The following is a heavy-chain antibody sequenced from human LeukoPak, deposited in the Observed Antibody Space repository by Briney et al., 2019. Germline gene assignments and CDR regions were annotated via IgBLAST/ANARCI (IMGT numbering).Heavy chain of an antibody. J-gene: IGHJ4*02. CDR3: ARDGAYSYTY. V-gene: IGHV3-33*01. Sequence: GRSLRLSCAASGFNFNDYGMHWVRQAPGKGLEWVAIIWHDGNNKYYADSVRGRFTISRDNSKSTLYLEMNSLRADDTAVYYCARDGAYSYTYWGQGTLVIVSS. D-gene: IGHD5-18*01. CDR2: IWHDGNNK. CDR1: GFNFNDYG.